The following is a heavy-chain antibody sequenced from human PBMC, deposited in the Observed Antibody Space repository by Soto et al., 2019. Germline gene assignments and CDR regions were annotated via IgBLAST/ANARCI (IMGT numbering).Heavy chain of an antibody. CDR3: AKDLVVATIGNYYYYGMDV. J-gene: IGHJ6*02. V-gene: IGHV3-30*18. CDR1: GFTFSSYG. D-gene: IGHD5-12*01. Sequence: PGGSLRLSCAASGFTFSSYGMHWVRQAPGKGLERVAVISYDGSNKYYADSVKGRFTISRDNSKNTLYLQMNSLRAEDTAVYYCAKDLVVATIGNYYYYGMDVWGQATTVTVS. CDR2: ISYDGSNK.